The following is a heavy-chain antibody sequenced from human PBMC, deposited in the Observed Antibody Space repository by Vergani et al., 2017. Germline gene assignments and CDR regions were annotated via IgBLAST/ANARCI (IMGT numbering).Heavy chain of an antibody. CDR1: GFKFSQFG. D-gene: IGHD1-7*01. CDR2: ISYDGSKT. CDR3: ITGTTEPY. Sequence: QVQLVESGGGVVQPGTSLRLSCEASGFKFSQFGMHWVRQGPGKGLEWVAFISYDGSKTQYADSEKGRVTISRDNSKNTVHLQMNSLRVEDTAVYYCITGTTEPYWGQGILVTVSS. J-gene: IGHJ4*02. V-gene: IGHV3-33*05.